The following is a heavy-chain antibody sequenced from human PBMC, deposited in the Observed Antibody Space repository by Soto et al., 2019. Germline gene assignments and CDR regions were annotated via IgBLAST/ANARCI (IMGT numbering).Heavy chain of an antibody. D-gene: IGHD2-15*01. V-gene: IGHV6-1*01. J-gene: IGHJ4*02. CDR3: ARGQVVVVAATPYFDY. Sequence: PSQTLSLTCAISGDSVSSNSAAWNWIRQSPSRGLEWLGRTYYRSKWYNDYAVSVKSRITINPDTSKNQFSLQLNSVTPEDTAVYYCARGQVVVVAATPYFDYWGQGTLVTVSS. CDR1: GDSVSSNSAA. CDR2: TYYRSKWYN.